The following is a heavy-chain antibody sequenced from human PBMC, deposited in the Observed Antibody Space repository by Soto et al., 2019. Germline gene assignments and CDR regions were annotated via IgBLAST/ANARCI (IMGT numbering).Heavy chain of an antibody. V-gene: IGHV1-2*02. CDR2: INPNSGGT. CDR1: GYTFTGYY. Sequence: ASVKVSCKASGYTFTGYYMHWVRQAPGQGLEWMGWINPNSGGTNYAQKFQGRVTMTRDTSISTAYMELSRLRSDDTAVYYCARDLSTFGGVINYWSQGTLVTVSS. CDR3: ARDLSTFGGVINY. D-gene: IGHD3-16*02. J-gene: IGHJ4*02.